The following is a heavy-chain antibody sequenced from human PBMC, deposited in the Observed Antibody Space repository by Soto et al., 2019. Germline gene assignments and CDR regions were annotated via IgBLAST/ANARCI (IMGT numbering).Heavy chain of an antibody. CDR1: GYTFTTYA. CDR3: ARHNWTYDFDY. D-gene: IGHD1-7*01. V-gene: IGHV1-3*04. Sequence: ASVKVSCKASGYTFTTYAIHWVRQAPGQSLEWMGWINTGNGNTKYLEKFQGRVTITRDTSASTAYMELSSLRSEDMAVYYCARHNWTYDFDYWVKGTLMTVSS. J-gene: IGHJ4*02. CDR2: INTGNGNT.